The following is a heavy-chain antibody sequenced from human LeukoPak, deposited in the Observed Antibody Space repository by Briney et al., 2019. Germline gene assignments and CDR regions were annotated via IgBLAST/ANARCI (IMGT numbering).Heavy chain of an antibody. CDR2: IKQDGSEK. D-gene: IGHD3-16*02. Sequence: GGSLRLSCAASGFTFSSYWMSWVRQAPGKGLEWVANIKQDGSEKYYVDSVKGRFTISRDNSKNTLYLQMNSLRAEDTAVYYCAKDLGSASYYDYVWGSYRWDYWGQGTLVTVSS. J-gene: IGHJ4*02. V-gene: IGHV3-7*03. CDR1: GFTFSSYW. CDR3: AKDLGSASYYDYVWGSYRWDY.